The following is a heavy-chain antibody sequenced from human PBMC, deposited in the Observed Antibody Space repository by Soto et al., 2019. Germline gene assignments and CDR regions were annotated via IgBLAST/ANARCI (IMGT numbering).Heavy chain of an antibody. D-gene: IGHD2-15*01. CDR3: ARDSRYCTDRGCSIMRDDFDV. Sequence: QVLLQESGPGLVKPSGTLSLTCTVSHFSVTNNKYWSWVRQSPGKPLEWIGEIYHSGTTYYNPSLSRLVSIAMNTSKNQVSLILPSVTAAYPAVYYCARDSRYCTDRGCSIMRDDFDVWGQGKLVTVSS. CDR2: IYHSGTT. CDR1: HFSVTNNKY. V-gene: IGHV4-4*02. J-gene: IGHJ3*01.